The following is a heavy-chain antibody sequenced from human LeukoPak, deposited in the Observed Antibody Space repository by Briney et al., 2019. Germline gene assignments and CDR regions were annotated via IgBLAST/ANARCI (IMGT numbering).Heavy chain of an antibody. D-gene: IGHD2-2*01. CDR3: ARGYCTGPSCFSMDV. V-gene: IGHV1-8*01. CDR1: GYTFTSYD. CDR2: MNPYSGNT. J-gene: IGHJ6*02. Sequence: ASVKVSCKASGYTFTSYDINWVRQATGRGLEWMGWMNPYSGNTGFAQRFQGRVTMTRNTSISTAFMELSSVKSEDTAVYYCARGYCTGPSCFSMDVWGQGTTVTVSS.